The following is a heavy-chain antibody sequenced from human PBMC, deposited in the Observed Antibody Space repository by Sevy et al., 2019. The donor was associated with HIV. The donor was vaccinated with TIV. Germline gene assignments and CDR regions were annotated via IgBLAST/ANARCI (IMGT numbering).Heavy chain of an antibody. D-gene: IGHD4-17*01. Sequence: SETLSLTCSVSGGCIISGDYYLSWVRQPPGRGLEWIGYVHYTGSTDYDPSLESRVTISVDTSKNQFSLKLTSVTAADTAVYYCARDEGDYGDKSYYYGMDVWGRGSTVTVSS. V-gene: IGHV4-30-4*01. CDR3: ARDEGDYGDKSYYYGMDV. J-gene: IGHJ6*02. CDR1: GGCIISGDYY. CDR2: VHYTGST.